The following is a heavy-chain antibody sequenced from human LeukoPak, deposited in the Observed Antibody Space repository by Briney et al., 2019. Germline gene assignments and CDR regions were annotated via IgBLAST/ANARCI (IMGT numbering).Heavy chain of an antibody. CDR3: ATQSQTVVDY. CDR2: INHSGST. CDR1: GGSFSGYY. D-gene: IGHD4-23*01. V-gene: IGHV4-34*01. J-gene: IGHJ4*02. Sequence: SETLSLTCAVYGGSFSGYYWSWIRQPPGKGLEWIGEINHSGSTNYNPSLKSRVTISVDTSKNRFSLKLSSVTAADTAVYYCATQSQTVVDYWGQGTLVTVSS.